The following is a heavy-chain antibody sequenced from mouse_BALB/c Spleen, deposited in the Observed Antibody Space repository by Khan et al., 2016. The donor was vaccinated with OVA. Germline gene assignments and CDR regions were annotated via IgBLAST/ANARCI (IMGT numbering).Heavy chain of an antibody. J-gene: IGHJ4*01. CDR1: GYTFTDYV. Sequence: VQLQESGPELVKPGASVKMSCTASGYTFTDYVISWVKQRTGQSLEWIAAIYPGSGSTYYNKKFKGKATLTEDTSSNTAYLLPSRLTSEAAAVFFCAKIFYGNSDAMDYWGQGTSVTVSS. D-gene: IGHD2-1*01. CDR3: AKIFYGNSDAMDY. CDR2: IYPGSGST. V-gene: IGHV1-75*01.